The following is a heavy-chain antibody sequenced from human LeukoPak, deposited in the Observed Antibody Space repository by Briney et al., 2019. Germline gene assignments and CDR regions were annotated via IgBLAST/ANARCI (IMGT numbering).Heavy chain of an antibody. J-gene: IGHJ4*02. V-gene: IGHV1-2*02. CDR2: INPNSGDT. Sequence: ASVKVSFKASGYTFTDYYLHWVRQAPGQGLEWMGWINPNSGDTNSAQKFQGRVTMHRDTSISTAYMELSRLRSDDTAVYYCARENKMATKKSLGYWGQGTLVTVSS. CDR1: GYTFTDYY. CDR3: ARENKMATKKSLGY. D-gene: IGHD5-24*01.